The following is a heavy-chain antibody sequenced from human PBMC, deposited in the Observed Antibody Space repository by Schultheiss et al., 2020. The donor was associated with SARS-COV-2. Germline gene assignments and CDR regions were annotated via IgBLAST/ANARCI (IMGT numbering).Heavy chain of an antibody. Sequence: GESLKISCAASGFTFSSYAMHWVRQAPGKGLEWVAVISYDGSNKYYADSVKGRFTISRDNSKNTLYLQMNSLRAEDTAVYYCARGPNDYSNNLYYYYYMDVWCERTTVKVSS. J-gene: IGHJ6*03. CDR1: GFTFSSYA. CDR3: ARGPNDYSNNLYYYYYMDV. D-gene: IGHD4-11*01. V-gene: IGHV3-30*04. CDR2: ISYDGSNK.